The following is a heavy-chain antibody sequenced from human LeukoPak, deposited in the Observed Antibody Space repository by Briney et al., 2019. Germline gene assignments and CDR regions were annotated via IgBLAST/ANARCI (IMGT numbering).Heavy chain of an antibody. Sequence: GGSLRLSCAASGFTFSSYAMHWVRQAPGKGLEWVAVISYDGSNKYYADSVKGRFTISRDNSKNTLYLQMNSLRAEDTAVYYCASNAWSIAVAPMFETILGYWGQGTLVTVSS. V-gene: IGHV3-30-3*01. J-gene: IGHJ4*02. CDR3: ASNAWSIAVAPMFETILGY. CDR1: GFTFSSYA. D-gene: IGHD6-19*01. CDR2: ISYDGSNK.